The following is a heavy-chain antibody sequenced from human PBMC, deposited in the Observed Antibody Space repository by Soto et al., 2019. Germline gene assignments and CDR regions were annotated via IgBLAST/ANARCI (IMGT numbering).Heavy chain of an antibody. D-gene: IGHD1-7*01. Sequence: ASVKVSCKASGYTFTRSGISWVRQAPGQGPEWMGWISSYNGDTNYAQKLQGRVTMTTDTSTSTAYMELTSLRSDDTAVYYCARGSSSGTTYYYYGMDVWGQGTTVTVSS. CDR3: ARGSSSGTTYYYYGMDV. J-gene: IGHJ6*02. CDR2: ISSYNGDT. CDR1: GYTFTRSG. V-gene: IGHV1-18*01.